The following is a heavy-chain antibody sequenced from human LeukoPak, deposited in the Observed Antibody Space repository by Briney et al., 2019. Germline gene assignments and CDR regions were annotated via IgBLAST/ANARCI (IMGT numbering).Heavy chain of an antibody. D-gene: IGHD5-24*01. Sequence: PGGSLRLSCAASGFTFSSYGMSWVRQAPGKGLEWVSGITANSANRYYADSVKGRFTISRDNSKSTVYLQVNSLRAEDTALYYCARDDGWIQFNLWGQGTLVTVSS. CDR3: ARDDGWIQFNL. CDR2: ITANSANR. CDR1: GFTFSSYG. V-gene: IGHV3-23*01. J-gene: IGHJ4*02.